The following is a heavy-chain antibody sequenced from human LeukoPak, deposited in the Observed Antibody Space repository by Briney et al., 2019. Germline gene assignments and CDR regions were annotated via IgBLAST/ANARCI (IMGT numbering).Heavy chain of an antibody. CDR1: GGSISXXX. CDR3: ARGLRRVLVVHDAFDI. CDR2: IYYSGST. Sequence: XVSGGSISXXXXXWIRXPPGXXXXXXXXIYYSGSTNYNPSLKSRVTISVDTSKNQFSLKLSSVTAADTAVYYCARGLRRVLVVHDAFDIWGQGTMVTVSS. V-gene: IGHV4-59*01. J-gene: IGHJ3*02. D-gene: IGHD3-16*01.